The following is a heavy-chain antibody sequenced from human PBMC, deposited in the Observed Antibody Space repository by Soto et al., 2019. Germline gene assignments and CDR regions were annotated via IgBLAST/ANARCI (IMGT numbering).Heavy chain of an antibody. Sequence: SETLSLTCTVSGGSISSGGYYWSWIRQHPGKGLEWIGYIYYSGSTYYNPSLKSRVTISVDTSKNQFSLKLSSVTAADTAVYYCARLRITIFGYYYGMDVWGQGTTVTVSS. J-gene: IGHJ6*02. CDR3: ARLRITIFGYYYGMDV. V-gene: IGHV4-31*03. D-gene: IGHD3-3*01. CDR1: GGSISSGGYY. CDR2: IYYSGST.